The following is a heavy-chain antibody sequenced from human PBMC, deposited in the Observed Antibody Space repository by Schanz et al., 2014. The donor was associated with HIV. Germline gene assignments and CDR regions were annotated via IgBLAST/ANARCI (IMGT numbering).Heavy chain of an antibody. CDR3: AKCAGGTCSIDY. CDR2: ISHDGGTE. D-gene: IGHD2-15*01. V-gene: IGHV3-30*18. J-gene: IGHJ4*02. CDR1: GFLFSNYG. Sequence: QVQLMESGGGVGQPGRSLRLSWAVSGFLFSNYGMHWVRQAPGKGLEWEAAISHDGGTENYGDFVKGRFTISRDNSRNTLYLQMDSLRAEDTAVYYCAKCAGGTCSIDYWGQGTLVSVSA.